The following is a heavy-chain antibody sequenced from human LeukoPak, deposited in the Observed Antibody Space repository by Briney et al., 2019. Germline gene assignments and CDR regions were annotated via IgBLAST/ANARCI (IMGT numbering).Heavy chain of an antibody. CDR3: CREPVWGQVRPDV. V-gene: IGHV4-34*01. CDR1: GGSFSGYY. D-gene: IGHD3-16*01. Sequence: SETLSLTCAVYGGSFSGYYWSWIRQPPGKGLEWIGEINHSGSTNYNPSLKSRVTISVDTSKNQFSLKLSSVTAADTAVYYCCREPVWGQVRPDVGGQGTTVTVSS. J-gene: IGHJ6*02. CDR2: INHSGST.